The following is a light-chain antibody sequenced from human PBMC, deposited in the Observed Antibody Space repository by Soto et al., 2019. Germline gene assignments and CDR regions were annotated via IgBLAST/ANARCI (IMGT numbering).Light chain of an antibody. Sequence: DIQMTQSPSTLSESVGDRVTITCRASQSISSWLAWYQQKPGKAPKLLIYKASSLESGVPSRFSGSGSGTEFTLTISSLQPDDFATYYCQQYNSYPQTFGQGTKVDIK. CDR3: QQYNSYPQT. CDR2: KAS. V-gene: IGKV1-5*03. J-gene: IGKJ1*01. CDR1: QSISSW.